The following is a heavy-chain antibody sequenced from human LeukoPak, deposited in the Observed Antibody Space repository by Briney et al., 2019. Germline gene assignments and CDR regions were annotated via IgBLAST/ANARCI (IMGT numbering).Heavy chain of an antibody. D-gene: IGHD6-13*01. CDR3: ANSIAAAREYYFDD. CDR2: INVGGAYT. J-gene: IGHJ4*02. Sequence: PGGSLRLSCAASGFTFSSSAMSWVLQAPGEGLEWVSTINVGGAYTYYADSVKGRFTISRDNSKNTLYLQMTSLPAEDTAIYYCANSIAAAREYYFDDWGQGTLVTVSS. V-gene: IGHV3-23*01. CDR1: GFTFSSSA.